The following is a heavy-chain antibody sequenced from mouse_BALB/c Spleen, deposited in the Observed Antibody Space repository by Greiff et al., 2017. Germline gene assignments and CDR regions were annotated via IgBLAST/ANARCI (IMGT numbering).Heavy chain of an antibody. CDR2: IWAGGST. Sequence: QVQLQQSGPGLVAPSQSLSITCTVSGFSLTSYGVHWVRQPPGKGLEWLGVIWAGGSTNYNSALMSRLSISKDNSKSQVFLKMNSLQTADTAMYYCASNWEIAYWGQGTLVTVSA. CDR3: ASNWEIAY. V-gene: IGHV2-9*02. J-gene: IGHJ3*01. D-gene: IGHD4-1*02. CDR1: GFSLTSYG.